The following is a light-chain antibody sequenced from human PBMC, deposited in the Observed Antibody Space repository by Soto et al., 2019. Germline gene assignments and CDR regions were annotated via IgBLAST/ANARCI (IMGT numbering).Light chain of an antibody. CDR3: QQYYIPWT. V-gene: IGKV4-1*01. CDR2: WAS. J-gene: IGKJ1*01. Sequence: DIVMTQSPDSLAVSLGERATINCKSSQSVLYSSNNKNYLAWYQQKSGQPPKLLIYWASTRESGDPDRFSSSGSGIDFTLTYSSVQDEDVAVYFGQQYYIPWTFGQGTKVEIK. CDR1: QSVLYSSNNKNY.